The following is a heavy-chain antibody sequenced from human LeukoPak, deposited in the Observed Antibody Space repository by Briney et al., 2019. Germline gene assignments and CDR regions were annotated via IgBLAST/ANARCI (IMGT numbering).Heavy chain of an antibody. D-gene: IGHD4-17*01. CDR3: AKDYGDYGDYFDY. J-gene: IGHJ4*02. CDR1: GFIFSSYG. Sequence: PGGSLRLSCAASGFIFSSYGMHWVRQAPGKGLEWVAVIWYDGSNKYYADSVKGRFTISRDNSKNTLYLQMNSLRAEDTAVYYCAKDYGDYGDYFDYWGQGTLVTVSS. CDR2: IWYDGSNK. V-gene: IGHV3-33*06.